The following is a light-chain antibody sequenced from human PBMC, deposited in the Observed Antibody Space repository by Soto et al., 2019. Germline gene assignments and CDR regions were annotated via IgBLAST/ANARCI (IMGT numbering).Light chain of an antibody. CDR2: GAS. CDR3: QQHNSWL. J-gene: IGKJ4*01. V-gene: IGKV3-15*01. Sequence: EKVMTQSPATLSLSPGERATLSCRASQRLSSDLAWYQQKPGQAPRLLIYGASTRATCIPARFSGSGSGTEFTLTISSLQSEDFAVYYCQQHNSWLFGGGTKVEIK. CDR1: QRLSSD.